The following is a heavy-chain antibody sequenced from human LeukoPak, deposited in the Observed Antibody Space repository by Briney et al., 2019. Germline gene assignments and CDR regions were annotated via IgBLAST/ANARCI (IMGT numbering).Heavy chain of an antibody. V-gene: IGHV4-59*12. Sequence: SETLSLTCAVSGGSISSYYWSWLRQPPGKGLEWIGYIYYSGSTNYNPSLKSRVTISVDTSKNQFSLKLSSVTAADTAVYYCARGQWVITFGGVTRRGYFDYWGQGTLVTVSS. CDR2: IYYSGST. J-gene: IGHJ4*02. D-gene: IGHD3-16*01. CDR1: GGSISSYY. CDR3: ARGQWVITFGGVTRRGYFDY.